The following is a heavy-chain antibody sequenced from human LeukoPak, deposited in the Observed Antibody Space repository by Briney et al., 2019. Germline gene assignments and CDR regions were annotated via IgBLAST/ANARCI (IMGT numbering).Heavy chain of an antibody. V-gene: IGHV4-39*01. CDR2: IYYSGST. Sequence: SETLSLTCTVSGGSISSSSYYWGWIRQPPGKGLEWIGSIYYSGSTYYNPSLKSRVTISVDTSKNQFSLKLSSVTAADTAVYYCARSVMYGSYYLRGFPDYWGQGTLVTVSS. D-gene: IGHD1-26*01. CDR3: ARSVMYGSYYLRGFPDY. J-gene: IGHJ4*02. CDR1: GGSISSSSYY.